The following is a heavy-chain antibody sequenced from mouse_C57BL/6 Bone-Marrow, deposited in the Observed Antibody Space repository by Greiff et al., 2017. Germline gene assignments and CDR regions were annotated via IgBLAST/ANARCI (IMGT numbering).Heavy chain of an antibody. Sequence: VQLQQSGAELARPGASVKLSCTASGYTFTSYGISWVKQRTGQGLEWIGEIYPRSGNTYYTEKFKGKATLTADKSSNTAYLQLSSLTSEDTAVYYCARSDYYGDRRSYWDRGTSITVTS. CDR1: GYTFTSYG. J-gene: IGHJ2*03. CDR2: IYPRSGNT. V-gene: IGHV1-81*01. CDR3: ARSDYYGDRRSY. D-gene: IGHD1-1*01.